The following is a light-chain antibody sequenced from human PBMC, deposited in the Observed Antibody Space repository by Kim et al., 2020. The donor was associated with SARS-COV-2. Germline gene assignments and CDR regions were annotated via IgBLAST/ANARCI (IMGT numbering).Light chain of an antibody. CDR3: NSRDISGDHVV. V-gene: IGLV3-19*01. Sequence: SSELTQDPAVSVALGQTVRITCQGDSLRTYYASWFQQKPGQAPILVIYGKNNRPSGIPDRFSGSSSGNTASLTVTGAQAVDEADYYCNSRDISGDHVVFG. CDR2: GKN. J-gene: IGLJ2*01. CDR1: SLRTYY.